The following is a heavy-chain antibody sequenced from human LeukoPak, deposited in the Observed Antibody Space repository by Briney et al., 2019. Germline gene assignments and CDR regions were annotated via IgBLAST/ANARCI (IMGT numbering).Heavy chain of an antibody. CDR2: IWYDGSNK. J-gene: IGHJ6*02. D-gene: IGHD2-15*01. V-gene: IGHV3-33*01. CDR3: ARGPAGYCSGGSCYPYYYYGMDV. CDR1: GFTFGSYG. Sequence: GGSLRLSCAASGFTFGSYGMHWVRQAPGKGLEWVAVIWYDGSNKYYADSVKGRFTISRDNSKNTLYLQMNSLRAEDTAVYYCARGPAGYCSGGSCYPYYYYGMDVWGQGTTVTVSS.